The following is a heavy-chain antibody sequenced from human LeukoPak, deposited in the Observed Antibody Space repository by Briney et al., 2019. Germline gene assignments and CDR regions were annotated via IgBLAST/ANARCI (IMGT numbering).Heavy chain of an antibody. CDR3: AKDLVRGVTSPFDY. D-gene: IGHD3-10*01. Sequence: GGSLRLSCAVSGFTFSSYGMHWVRQAPGKGLEWVAFIRYDGSNKYYADSVNGRFTISRDNSKNTLYLQMNSLRAEDTAVYYCAKDLVRGVTSPFDYWGQGTLVTVSS. CDR2: IRYDGSNK. CDR1: GFTFSSYG. V-gene: IGHV3-30*02. J-gene: IGHJ4*02.